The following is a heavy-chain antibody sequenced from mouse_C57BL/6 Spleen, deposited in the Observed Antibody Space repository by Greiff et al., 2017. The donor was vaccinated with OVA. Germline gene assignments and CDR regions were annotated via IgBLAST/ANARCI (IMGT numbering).Heavy chain of an antibody. CDR2: IRNKANGYTT. D-gene: IGHD5-5*01. V-gene: IGHV7-3*01. CDR3: ARYLPYFDY. CDR1: FTFTDYY. J-gene: IGHJ2*01. Sequence: EVMLVESGGGLVQPGGFTFTDYYMSWVRQPPGKALEWLGFIRNKANGYTTEYSASVKGRFTISRDNSQSILYLQMNALRAEDSATYYCARYLPYFDYWGQGTTLTVSS.